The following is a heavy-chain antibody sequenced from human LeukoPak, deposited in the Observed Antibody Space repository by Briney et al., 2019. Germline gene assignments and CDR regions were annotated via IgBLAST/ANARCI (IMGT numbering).Heavy chain of an antibody. CDR1: GYTFTSYG. V-gene: IGHV1-18*01. D-gene: IGHD5-18*01. CDR2: ISAYNGNT. Sequence: GGSLRLSCAASGYTFTSYGISWVRQAPGQGLEWMGWISAYNGNTNYAQKLQGRVTMTTDTSTSTAYMELSSLRSDDTAVYYCARERRPRIQLWLHYYYMDVWGKGTTVTVSS. CDR3: ARERRPRIQLWLHYYYMDV. J-gene: IGHJ6*03.